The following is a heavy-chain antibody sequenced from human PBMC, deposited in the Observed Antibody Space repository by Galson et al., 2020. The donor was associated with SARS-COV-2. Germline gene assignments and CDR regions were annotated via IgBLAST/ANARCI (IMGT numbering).Heavy chain of an antibody. V-gene: IGHV3-11*06. Sequence: AGGSQRLSCAASGFTFSDYYMSWIRQAPGKGLEWISYISSSGSYTNYADSVKGRFTISRDNAKNSLYLQMNSLRVEDTALYFCARNGRDCTGGICYGAEYFQYWGQGNPVTVSS. J-gene: IGHJ1*01. CDR1: GFTFSDYY. CDR3: ARNGRDCTGGICYGAEYFQY. D-gene: IGHD2-8*02. CDR2: ISSSGSYT.